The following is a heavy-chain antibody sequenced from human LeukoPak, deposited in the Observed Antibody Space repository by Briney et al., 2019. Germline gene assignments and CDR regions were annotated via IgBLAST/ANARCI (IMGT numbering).Heavy chain of an antibody. J-gene: IGHJ4*02. Sequence: PSETLSLTRTVSGGSISSYYWSWIRQPPGKGLEWIGYIYYSGSTNYNPSLKSRVTISVDTSKNQFSLKLSSVTAADTAVYYCARHEVVPAAFDYWGQGTLVTVSS. V-gene: IGHV4-59*08. CDR2: IYYSGST. CDR1: GGSISSYY. D-gene: IGHD2-2*01. CDR3: ARHEVVPAAFDY.